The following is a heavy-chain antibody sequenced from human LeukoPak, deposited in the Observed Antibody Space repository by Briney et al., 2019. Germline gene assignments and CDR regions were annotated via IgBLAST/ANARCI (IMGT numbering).Heavy chain of an antibody. V-gene: IGHV1-69*05. CDR3: AAYYDFWSGYSPFDP. Sequence: ASVKVSCKASGGTFSSYAISWVRQAPGQGLEWMGGIIPIFGTANYAQKFQGRVTITTDESTSTAYMELSSLRSEDTAVYYCAAYYDFWSGYSPFDPWGQGTLVTVSS. CDR1: GGTFSSYA. CDR2: IIPIFGTA. D-gene: IGHD3-3*01. J-gene: IGHJ5*02.